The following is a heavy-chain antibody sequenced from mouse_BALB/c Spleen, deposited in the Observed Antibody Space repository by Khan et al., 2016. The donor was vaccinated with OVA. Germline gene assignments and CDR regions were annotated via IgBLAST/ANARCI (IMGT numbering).Heavy chain of an antibody. CDR1: GYTFTDFL. CDR2: IYPGSGYT. J-gene: IGHJ3*01. CDR3: ARAGYGGFAY. D-gene: IGHD3-2*02. Sequence: QVQLKESGPDLVKPGASVKMSCKASGYTFTDFLISWVKQRPGQGLEWIGEIYPGSGYTYYNEKFRGKAILTSDKSSKTAFMQLNSLTSEHSEVYGCARAGYGGFAYGGQGALVTVSA. V-gene: IGHV1-77*01.